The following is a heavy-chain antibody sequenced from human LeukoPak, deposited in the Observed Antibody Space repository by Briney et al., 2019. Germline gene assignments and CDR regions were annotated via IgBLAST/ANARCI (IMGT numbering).Heavy chain of an antibody. J-gene: IGHJ4*02. CDR2: ISSSSSYI. CDR3: AREFWLIGDRHRPAFDY. Sequence: GGSLRLSCTVSGFTVSSNSMSWVRQAPGKGPEWVSSISSSSSYIYYADSVKGRFTISRDNAKNSLYLQMSSLRAEDTAVYYCAREFWLIGDRHRPAFDYWGQGTLVTVSS. V-gene: IGHV3-21*01. CDR1: GFTVSSNS. D-gene: IGHD4-17*01.